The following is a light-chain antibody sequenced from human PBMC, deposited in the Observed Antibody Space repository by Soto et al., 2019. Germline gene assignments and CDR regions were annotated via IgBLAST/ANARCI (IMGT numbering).Light chain of an antibody. V-gene: IGLV2-11*01. CDR3: CSYAGSYKGYV. CDR1: RRDVGGYNY. J-gene: IGLJ1*01. Sequence: QSALTQPRSVSESPGQSVTISCTGTRRDVGGYNYVSWYQQHPGKAPKFMIYDVSKRPSGVPDRFSGSKSGNTASLTISGLQADDEADYYCCSYAGSYKGYVFGTGTKLTVL. CDR2: DVS.